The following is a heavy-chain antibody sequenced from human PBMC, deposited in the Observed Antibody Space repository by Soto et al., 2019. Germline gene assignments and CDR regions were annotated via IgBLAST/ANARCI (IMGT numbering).Heavy chain of an antibody. Sequence: GGSLRLSCTASGFPFSHYAMNWVRQGPGTRLEWVADISGSGDSARYADSVRGRFAISRDNSRDTLYLQMNSLRVDDTAVYYCGKERRGSGWSVCNFWGQGALVTVSS. CDR2: ISGSGDSA. D-gene: IGHD6-19*01. CDR1: GFPFSHYA. J-gene: IGHJ4*02. CDR3: GKERRGSGWSVCNF. V-gene: IGHV3-23*01.